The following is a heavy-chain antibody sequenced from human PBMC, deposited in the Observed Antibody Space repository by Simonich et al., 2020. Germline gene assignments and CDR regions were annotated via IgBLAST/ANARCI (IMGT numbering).Heavy chain of an antibody. CDR3: ARASRGTWWYYYFDY. Sequence: QVQLVQSGAEVKKPWASVKVSCKASGYTFTSYGISWVRQAPGQGLEWMGWSSAYNGNTNNAQKLQGRVPMTTDTSTSTAYMELRSLRSDDTAVYYCARASRGTWWYYYFDYWGQGTLVTVSS. J-gene: IGHJ4*02. CDR1: GYTFTSYG. CDR2: SSAYNGNT. V-gene: IGHV1-18*01. D-gene: IGHD2-15*01.